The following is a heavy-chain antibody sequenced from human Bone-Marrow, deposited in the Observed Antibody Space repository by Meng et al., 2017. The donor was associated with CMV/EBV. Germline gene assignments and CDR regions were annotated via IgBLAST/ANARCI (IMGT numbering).Heavy chain of an antibody. D-gene: IGHD2-2*01. CDR3: ATGRGYCSSTSCEHSSSPFDY. CDR2: INPDSGGT. Sequence: GFYIHGVRQAPGRGLEWMGWINPDSGGTNYAQKFQGWVTMTRDTSISTAYMELSRLRPDDTAVYYCATGRGYCSSTSCEHSSSPFDYWGQGTLVTVSS. J-gene: IGHJ4*02. CDR1: GFY. V-gene: IGHV1-2*04.